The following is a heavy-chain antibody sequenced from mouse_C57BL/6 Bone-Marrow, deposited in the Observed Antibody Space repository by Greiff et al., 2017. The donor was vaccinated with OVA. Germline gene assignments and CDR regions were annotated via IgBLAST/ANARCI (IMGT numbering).Heavy chain of an antibody. CDR2: ISSGGDYI. CDR1: GFTFSSYA. J-gene: IGHJ4*01. D-gene: IGHD4-1*01. V-gene: IGHV5-9-1*02. Sequence: EVKLMESGEGLVKPGGSLKLSCAASGFTFSSYAMSWVRQTPEKRLEWVAYISSGGDYIYYADTVKGRFTISRDNARNTLYLQMSSLKSEDTAMYYCTRGRLGRRAMDYWGQGTSVTVSS. CDR3: TRGRLGRRAMDY.